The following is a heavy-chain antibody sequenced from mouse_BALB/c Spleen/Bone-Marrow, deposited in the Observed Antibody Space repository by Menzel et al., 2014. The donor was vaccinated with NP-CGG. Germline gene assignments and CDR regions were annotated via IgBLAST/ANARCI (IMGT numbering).Heavy chain of an antibody. CDR1: GYSFTGYA. J-gene: IGHJ1*01. Sequence: VQLQQSGPELVKPGASMKMYCKASGYSFTGYAMNWVKQSHGKTLEWNGLINTYNGGNSYNQKFKGKATLTGNKSSRTAYMECLSLTSEDSVVYYCASYYCSSWYFDVWGAGTTVTVSS. D-gene: IGHD1-1*01. CDR3: ASYYCSSWYFDV. CDR2: INTYNGGN. V-gene: IGHV1-19*01.